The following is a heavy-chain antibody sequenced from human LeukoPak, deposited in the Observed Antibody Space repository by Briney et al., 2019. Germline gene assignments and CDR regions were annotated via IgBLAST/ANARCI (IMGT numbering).Heavy chain of an antibody. CDR3: AKARVVVVPAAPWSYFDY. V-gene: IGHV3-23*05. CDR2: IYSSGGEA. CDR1: GLTFSSHA. D-gene: IGHD2-2*01. Sequence: GGSLRLSCAASGLTFSSHAMTWVRQAPGKGLEWVSAIYSSGGEAHYAESVKGRFTILRDNSKNTLFLQMNSLRVEDTAVYYCAKARVVVVPAAPWSYFDYWGQGTLVTVSS. J-gene: IGHJ4*02.